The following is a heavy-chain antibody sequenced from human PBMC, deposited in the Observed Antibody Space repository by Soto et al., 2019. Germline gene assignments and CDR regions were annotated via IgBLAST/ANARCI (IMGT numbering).Heavy chain of an antibody. V-gene: IGHV3-11*01. Sequence: GGSLRLSCAASGFTFSDDYVTWISQAPGKGLEWVSYISFSGSNIYYADSVKGRFTISRGNAKNSLYLQMNNLRPEYTAFYYCAGGDSGSFDSWGQGTLVTSPQ. J-gene: IGHJ4*02. CDR3: AGGDSGSFDS. CDR2: ISFSGSNI. CDR1: GFTFSDDY. D-gene: IGHD3-16*01.